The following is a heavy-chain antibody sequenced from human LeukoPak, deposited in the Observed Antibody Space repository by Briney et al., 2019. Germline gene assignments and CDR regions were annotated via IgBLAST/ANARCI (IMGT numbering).Heavy chain of an antibody. J-gene: IGHJ6*02. CDR2: INPSGGST. Sequence: GASVKVSCKASGYTFTGYYMHWVRQAPGQGLEWMGIINPSGGSTSYAQKFQGRVTMTRDTSTSTVYMELSSLRSEDTAVYYCATEGPPYCSGGSCYPKFYYYGMDVWGQGTTVTVSS. CDR1: GYTFTGYY. CDR3: ATEGPPYCSGGSCYPKFYYYGMDV. D-gene: IGHD2-15*01. V-gene: IGHV1-46*01.